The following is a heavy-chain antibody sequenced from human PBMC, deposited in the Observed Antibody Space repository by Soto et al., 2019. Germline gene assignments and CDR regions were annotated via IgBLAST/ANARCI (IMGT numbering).Heavy chain of an antibody. CDR3: AKDGPYCTGGSCFSAWHNWFDP. Sequence: PGGSLRLSCAASGFDFKTYAMSWVRQAPGKGLEWVSGMNGSGGNIHYADSVKGRFTISRDNSKNLLFLQMNNLRAEDTAIYYCAKDGPYCTGGSCFSAWHNWFDPWGQGTRVTVSS. CDR1: GFDFKTYA. CDR2: MNGSGGNI. J-gene: IGHJ5*02. V-gene: IGHV3-23*01. D-gene: IGHD2-15*01.